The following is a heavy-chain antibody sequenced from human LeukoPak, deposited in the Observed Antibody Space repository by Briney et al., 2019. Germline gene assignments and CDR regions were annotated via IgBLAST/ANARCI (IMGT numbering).Heavy chain of an antibody. V-gene: IGHV1-18*01. CDR1: GYTFASYA. CDR3: ARQIVVVPKNWFDP. D-gene: IGHD2-2*01. J-gene: IGHJ5*02. CDR2: ISGYNGNT. Sequence: ASVKVSCKASGYTFASYAITWVRQAPGQGLEWMGWISGYNGNTNYAQKFQGRVTMTTDTSTSTAYMELRSLRSDDTAVYYCARQIVVVPKNWFDPWGQGTLVTVSS.